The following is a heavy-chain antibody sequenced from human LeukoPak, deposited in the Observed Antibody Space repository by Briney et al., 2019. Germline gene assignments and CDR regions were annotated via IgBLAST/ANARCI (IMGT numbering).Heavy chain of an antibody. J-gene: IGHJ4*02. CDR1: GSTFSSHS. CDR2: ISSSSSTI. D-gene: IGHD5-12*01. V-gene: IGHV3-48*04. Sequence: GGSLRLSCAASGSTFSSHSMNWVRQAPGKGLEWVSYISSSSSTIYYADSVKGRFTISRDNAKNSLYLQMNSLRAEDTAVYYCAREAPRGRRGYSGYDFDYWGQGTLVTVSS. CDR3: AREAPRGRRGYSGYDFDY.